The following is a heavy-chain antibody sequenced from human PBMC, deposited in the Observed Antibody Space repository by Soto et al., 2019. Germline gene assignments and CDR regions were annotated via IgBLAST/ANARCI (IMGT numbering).Heavy chain of an antibody. CDR1: GFTFSDYY. CDR2: ISSSGSTI. J-gene: IGHJ5*02. CDR3: ARAGSSLDWFDP. Sequence: VGSLRLSCAASGFTFSDYYVSWIRQAPGKGLEWVSYISSSGSTIYYADSVKGRFTISRDNAKNSLYLQMNSLRAEDTAVYYCARAGSSLDWFDPWGQGTLVTVSS. V-gene: IGHV3-11*01. D-gene: IGHD6-6*01.